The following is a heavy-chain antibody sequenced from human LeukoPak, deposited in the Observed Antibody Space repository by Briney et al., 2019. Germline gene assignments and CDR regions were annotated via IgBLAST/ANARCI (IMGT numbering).Heavy chain of an antibody. J-gene: IGHJ4*02. D-gene: IGHD1-7*01. CDR3: AKGEELRYFDY. CDR1: GFTFSSYG. V-gene: IGHV3-23*01. CDR2: ISGSGGST. Sequence: GGTLRLSCAASGFTFSSYGMSWVRQAPGKGLEWVSAISGSGGSTYYADSVKGRFTISRDNSKNTLYPQMNSLRAEDTAVYYCAKGEELRYFDYWGQGTLVTVSS.